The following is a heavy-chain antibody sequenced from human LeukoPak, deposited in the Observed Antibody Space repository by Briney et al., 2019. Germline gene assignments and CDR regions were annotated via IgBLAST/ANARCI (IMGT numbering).Heavy chain of an antibody. D-gene: IGHD5-24*01. CDR1: GYSFASYW. CDR2: IYPGDSDT. Sequence: GESLKISCNGSGYSFASYWIAWVRQMPGKSLEWMGIIYPGDSDTRYSPSFQGQVTISADKSISTAYLQWSSLKASDTAIYYCARQDGYGQYYFVYWGQGTLVTVSS. V-gene: IGHV5-51*01. CDR3: ARQDGYGQYYFVY. J-gene: IGHJ4*02.